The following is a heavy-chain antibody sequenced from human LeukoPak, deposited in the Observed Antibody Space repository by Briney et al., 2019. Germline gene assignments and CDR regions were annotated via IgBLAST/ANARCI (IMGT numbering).Heavy chain of an antibody. V-gene: IGHV3-23*01. CDR3: AKNGAAAAIWRFDS. Sequence: GGSLRLSCAASGFTFSSYEMNWVRQAPGKGLEWVSAISGSGDKTYYVDSVKGRFTVSRDNSKNTLYLQMNSLRAEETAVYYCAKNGAAAAIWRFDSWGQGTLVTVSS. D-gene: IGHD2-2*01. CDR2: ISGSGDKT. CDR1: GFTFSSYE. J-gene: IGHJ5*01.